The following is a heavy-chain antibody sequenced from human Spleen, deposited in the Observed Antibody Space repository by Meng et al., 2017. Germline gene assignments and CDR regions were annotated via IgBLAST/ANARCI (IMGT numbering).Heavy chain of an antibody. CDR2: ISSDGSIT. CDR1: GGSFSVYY. D-gene: IGHD5-18*01. CDR3: ASSYGPTGEFDY. V-gene: IGHV3-74*01. Sequence: ETLSLTCAVYGGSFSVYYWSWIRQPPGKGLVWVSRISSDGSITSYADSVKGRFTISRDNAKNTLYLQMNSLRGEDTAVYYCASSYGPTGEFDYWGQGTLVTVSS. J-gene: IGHJ4*02.